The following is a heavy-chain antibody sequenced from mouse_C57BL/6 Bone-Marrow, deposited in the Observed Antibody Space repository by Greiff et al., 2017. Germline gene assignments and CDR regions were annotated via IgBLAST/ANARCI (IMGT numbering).Heavy chain of an antibody. D-gene: IGHD2-4*01. CDR2: IDPEDGET. CDR1: GFNIKDYY. V-gene: IGHV14-2*01. J-gene: IGHJ3*01. CDR3: ASACDYGAWVAY. Sequence: EVQLQQSGAELVKPGASVKLSCTASGFNIKDYYMHWVKQRTEQGLEWIGRIDPEDGETKYAPNFQGKATITADTSSNTAYLQLSSLTSEDAAVYYCASACDYGAWVAYWGQGTLVTVSA.